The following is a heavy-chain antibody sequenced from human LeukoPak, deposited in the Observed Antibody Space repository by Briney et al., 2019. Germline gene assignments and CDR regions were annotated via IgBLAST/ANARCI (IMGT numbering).Heavy chain of an antibody. D-gene: IGHD6-6*01. CDR3: AKDEYKSGLYYFDY. CDR2: ISWNSGSI. J-gene: IGHJ4*02. V-gene: IGHV3-9*01. Sequence: GRSLRLSCAASGFTFDDYAMHWVRQAPGKGLEWVSGISWNSGSIGYADSVKGRFTISRDNAKNYLYLQMNSLRAEDTALYYCAKDEYKSGLYYFDYWGQGTLVTVSS. CDR1: GFTFDDYA.